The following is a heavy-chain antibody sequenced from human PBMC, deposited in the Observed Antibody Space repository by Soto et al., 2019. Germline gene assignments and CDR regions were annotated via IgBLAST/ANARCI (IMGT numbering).Heavy chain of an antibody. CDR1: GYTFSRYA. V-gene: IGHV1-3*01. D-gene: IGHD3-16*01. J-gene: IGHJ6*02. Sequence: QVQLVQSGAEVKKPGASVKVSCKASGYTFSRYAMHWVRQAPGQRLEWMGWINAANGNTKYSQKLQGRVTITRDTGASTAYMELSSLKSEDTAVYYCAREGGVYDYIWGIYSNAMDVWGQGTAVTVSS. CDR2: INAANGNT. CDR3: AREGGVYDYIWGIYSNAMDV.